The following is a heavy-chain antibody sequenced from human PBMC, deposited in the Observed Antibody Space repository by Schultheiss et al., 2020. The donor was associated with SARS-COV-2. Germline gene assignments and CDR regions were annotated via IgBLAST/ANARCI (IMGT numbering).Heavy chain of an antibody. CDR3: ARRSYGDYVRDYYGMDV. CDR1: GYTFTSYG. CDR2: INPNSGGT. Sequence: ASVKVSCKASGYTFTSYGISWVRQAPGQGLEWMGWINPNSGGTNYAQKFQGRVTMTRDTSISTAYMELSRLRSEDTAVYYCARRSYGDYVRDYYGMDVWGQGTTVTVSS. D-gene: IGHD4-17*01. V-gene: IGHV1-2*02. J-gene: IGHJ6*02.